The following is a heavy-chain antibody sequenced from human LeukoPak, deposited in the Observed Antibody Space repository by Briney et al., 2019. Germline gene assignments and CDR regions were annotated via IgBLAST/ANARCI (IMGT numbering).Heavy chain of an antibody. CDR1: GFTFTTYG. J-gene: IGHJ4*02. Sequence: GGSLRLSCSASGFTFTTYGMNWVRQAPGKGLEWVSGIGGSGTRTYYADSVKGRFTISRDNSKNTLYLQMNSLRAEDTAVYYCARRAGAYSHPYDYWGQGTLVTVSS. D-gene: IGHD4/OR15-4a*01. V-gene: IGHV3-23*01. CDR3: ARRAGAYSHPYDY. CDR2: IGGSGTRT.